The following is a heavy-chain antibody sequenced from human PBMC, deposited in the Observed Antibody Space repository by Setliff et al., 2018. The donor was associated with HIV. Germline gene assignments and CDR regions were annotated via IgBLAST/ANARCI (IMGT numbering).Heavy chain of an antibody. J-gene: IGHJ3*02. CDR2: IWYDGSYK. Sequence: GGSLRLSCAVSGFTFTSYGMHWVRQAPGKGLEWVAVIWYDGSYKYYADSVKGRFTISRDNSKSMLYLQMNNLRVDDTAMYYCARADYDILTAYYSSAFDMWGQGTMVTVSS. CDR1: GFTFTSYG. D-gene: IGHD3-9*01. CDR3: ARADYDILTAYYSSAFDM. V-gene: IGHV3-33*01.